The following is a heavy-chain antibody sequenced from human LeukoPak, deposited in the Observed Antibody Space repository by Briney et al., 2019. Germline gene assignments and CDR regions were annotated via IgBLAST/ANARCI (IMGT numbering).Heavy chain of an antibody. J-gene: IGHJ4*02. CDR2: ISSSSSYI. Sequence: GGSPRLSCAASGFTFSSYSMNWVRQAPGKGLEWVSSISSSSSYIYYADSVKGRFTISRDNAKNSLYLQMNSLRAEDTAVYYCARDWDYVWGSYRYLYFDYWGQGTLVTVSS. CDR3: ARDWDYVWGSYRYLYFDY. CDR1: GFTFSSYS. D-gene: IGHD3-16*02. V-gene: IGHV3-21*01.